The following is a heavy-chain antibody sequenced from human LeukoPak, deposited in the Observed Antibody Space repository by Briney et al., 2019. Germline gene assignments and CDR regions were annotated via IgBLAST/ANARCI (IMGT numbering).Heavy chain of an antibody. V-gene: IGHV1-69*13. CDR3: ARDGEGGPYYDSSGYYY. CDR2: IIPIFGTA. J-gene: IGHJ4*02. Sequence: GASVKVSCKASGGTFSSYAISWVRQAPGQGLEWMGGIIPIFGTANYAQKFQGRVTITADESTSTAYMELSSLRSEDTAVYYCARDGEGGPYYDSSGYYYWGQGTLVTVSS. CDR1: GGTFSSYA. D-gene: IGHD3-22*01.